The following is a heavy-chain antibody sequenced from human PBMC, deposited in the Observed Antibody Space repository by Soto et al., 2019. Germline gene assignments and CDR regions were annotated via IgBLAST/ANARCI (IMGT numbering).Heavy chain of an antibody. D-gene: IGHD2-2*02. CDR3: ARSGDRYCSSTSCYRRGHYYGMDV. CDR1: GGSISSSSYY. Sequence: SETLSLTCTVSGGSISSSSYYWGWIRQPPGKGLGWTGSIYYSGSTYYNPSLKSRVTISVDTSKNQFSLKLSSVTAADTAVYYCARSGDRYCSSTSCYRRGHYYGMDVWGQGTTVTVSS. CDR2: IYYSGST. V-gene: IGHV4-39*01. J-gene: IGHJ6*02.